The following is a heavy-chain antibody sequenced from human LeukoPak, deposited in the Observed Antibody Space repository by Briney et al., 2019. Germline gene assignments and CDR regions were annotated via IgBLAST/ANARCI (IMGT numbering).Heavy chain of an antibody. CDR1: GIILSSYW. CDR2: IKQDGSEK. D-gene: IGHD6-19*01. J-gene: IGHJ5*01. Sequence: GGSLRLSCAASGIILSSYWMSWVRQAPGKGLEWVANIKQDGSEKWYVDSVKGRFTISRDNAKNSLYLQMNSLRVEDTAVYYCAREFRSGYNSRWFDYWGQGTLVTVSS. V-gene: IGHV3-7*01. CDR3: AREFRSGYNSRWFDY.